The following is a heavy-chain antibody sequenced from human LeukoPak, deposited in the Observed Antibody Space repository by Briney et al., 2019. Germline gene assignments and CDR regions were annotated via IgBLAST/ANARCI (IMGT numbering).Heavy chain of an antibody. CDR2: INPNSGGT. V-gene: IGHV1-2*04. J-gene: IGHJ4*02. D-gene: IGHD3-22*01. Sequence: ASVKVSCKASGYTFTGYYMHWVRQAPGQGLEWMGWINPNSGGTNYAQKFQGWVTMTRDTSISTAYMELSRLRSDDTAVYYCARAPTYYYASSGYYEHHFDYWGQGTLVTVSS. CDR1: GYTFTGYY. CDR3: ARAPTYYYASSGYYEHHFDY.